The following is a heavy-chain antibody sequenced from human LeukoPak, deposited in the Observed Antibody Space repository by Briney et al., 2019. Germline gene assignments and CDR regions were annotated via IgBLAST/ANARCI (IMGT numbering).Heavy chain of an antibody. J-gene: IGHJ5*02. CDR3: ARVYQLRARWFDP. CDR1: GGTFSSYA. D-gene: IGHD2-2*01. Sequence: SVKVSCKASGGTFSSYAISWVRQAPGQGLEWMGRIIPILGIANYAQKFQGRVTITADKSTSTAYMELSSLRSEDTAVYYCARVYQLRARWFDPWGQGTLVTVSS. CDR2: IIPILGIA. V-gene: IGHV1-69*04.